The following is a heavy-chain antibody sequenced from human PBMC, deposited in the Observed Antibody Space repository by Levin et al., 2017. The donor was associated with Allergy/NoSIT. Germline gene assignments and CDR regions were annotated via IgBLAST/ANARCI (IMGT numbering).Heavy chain of an antibody. CDR3: ARVAGYSYGYYFDY. J-gene: IGHJ4*02. Sequence: SQTLSLTCAVSGGSISSGGYSWSWIRQPPGKGLEWIGNIYLSGSTNDNPSLKSRVTMSVDRSKNQFSLKLSYVTAADTAVYYCARVAGYSYGYYFDYWGPGTLVTISS. CDR2: IYLSGST. CDR1: GGSISSGGYS. D-gene: IGHD5-18*01. V-gene: IGHV4-30-2*01.